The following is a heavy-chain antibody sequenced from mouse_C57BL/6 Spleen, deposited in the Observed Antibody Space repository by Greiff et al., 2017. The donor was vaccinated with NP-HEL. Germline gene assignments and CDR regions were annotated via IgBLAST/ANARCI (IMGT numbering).Heavy chain of an antibody. CDR1: GYTFTDYN. CDR3: ARRVDDYPFAY. D-gene: IGHD2-4*01. CDR2: INPNNGGT. J-gene: IGHJ3*01. Sequence: EVKLMESGPELVKPGASVKIPCKASGYTFTDYNMDWVKQSHGKSLEWIGDINPNNGGTIYNQKFKGKATLTVDKSSSTAYMELRSLTSEDTAVYYCARRVDDYPFAYWGQGTLVTVSA. V-gene: IGHV1-18*01.